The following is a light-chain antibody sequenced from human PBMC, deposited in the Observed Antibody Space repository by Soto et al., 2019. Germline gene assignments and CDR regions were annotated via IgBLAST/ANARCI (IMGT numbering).Light chain of an antibody. V-gene: IGKV3-20*01. J-gene: IGKJ1*01. CDR2: GAS. CDR3: QQYAGSPST. Sequence: EIVLTQSPGTLSLSPGERATLSCRASQSVTSYLAWYQQKPGQAPSLLIYGASSRATGIPDRFSGSGSGTDFTLTISRLEPEDFAVYFCQQYAGSPSTFGHGTKV. CDR1: QSVTSY.